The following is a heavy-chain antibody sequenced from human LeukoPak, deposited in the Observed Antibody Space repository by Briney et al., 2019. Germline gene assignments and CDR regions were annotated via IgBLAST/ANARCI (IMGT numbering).Heavy chain of an antibody. CDR1: GFTFSSYW. D-gene: IGHD5-24*01. CDR2: INSDGSST. J-gene: IGHJ6*02. V-gene: IGHV3-74*01. CDR3: ASEGRDDYSYGMDV. Sequence: GGSLRLSCAASGFTFSSYWMHWVRHAPGKGLVWVSRINSDGSSTSYAGSVKGRFTISRDNAKNTLYLQMNSLRAEDTAVYYCASEGRDDYSYGMDVWGQGTTVTVSS.